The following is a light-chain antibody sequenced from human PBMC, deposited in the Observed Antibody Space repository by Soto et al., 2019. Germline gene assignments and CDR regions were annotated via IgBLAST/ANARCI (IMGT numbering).Light chain of an antibody. CDR2: DAS. V-gene: IGKV3-15*01. J-gene: IGKJ5*01. Sequence: DIVLTQSPATLSLSPGERATLSCRASQDISNYLAWYQHKPGQAPRLLIYDASTRATGIPARFSGSGSGTEFNLTISSLQSEDFAIYYCRQYGSSPITFGQGTRLENK. CDR3: RQYGSSPIT. CDR1: QDISNY.